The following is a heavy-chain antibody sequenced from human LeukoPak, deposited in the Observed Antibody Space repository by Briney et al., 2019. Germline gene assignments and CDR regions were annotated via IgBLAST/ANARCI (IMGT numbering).Heavy chain of an antibody. V-gene: IGHV4-59*01. CDR3: ARLSRGYGGQFDY. CDR1: GGSISSYY. D-gene: IGHD4-23*01. Sequence: SETLSLTCTVSGGSISSYYWSWIRQPPGKGLEWIGYIYYSGSTNYNPSLKSRVTISVDTSKNQFSLKLSPVTAADTAVYYCARLSRGYGGQFDYWGQGTLVTVSS. J-gene: IGHJ4*02. CDR2: IYYSGST.